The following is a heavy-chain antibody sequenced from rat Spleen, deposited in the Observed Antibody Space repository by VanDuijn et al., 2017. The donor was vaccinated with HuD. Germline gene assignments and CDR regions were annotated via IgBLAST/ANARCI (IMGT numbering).Heavy chain of an antibody. Sequence: EVQLVESGGGLVQPGRSMKLSCAASGFTFSNHYMAWVRQAPTKGLEWVASINAGGDDTYYRDSVKGRFTISRDNAKSNLSLQMNSLRSEDTATYYCARLLPPFAYWGQGTLVTVSS. CDR1: GFTFSNHY. CDR2: INAGGDDT. CDR3: ARLLPPFAY. J-gene: IGHJ3*01. V-gene: IGHV5-25*01. D-gene: IGHD1-3*01.